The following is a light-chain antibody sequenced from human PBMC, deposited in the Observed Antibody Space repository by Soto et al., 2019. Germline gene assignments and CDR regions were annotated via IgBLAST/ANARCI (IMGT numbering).Light chain of an antibody. CDR2: AAS. CDR1: QGIRND. J-gene: IGKJ1*01. CDR3: QHYNSYSRT. Sequence: IPMTQSPASLAASVGARVTISCRASQGIRNDLAWYQQKPGKAPKLLIFAASNLQSGVPSRFSGSGSGTDFTLTISRLQPDDFATYYCQHYNSYSRTFGQGTKVDIK. V-gene: IGKV1-6*01.